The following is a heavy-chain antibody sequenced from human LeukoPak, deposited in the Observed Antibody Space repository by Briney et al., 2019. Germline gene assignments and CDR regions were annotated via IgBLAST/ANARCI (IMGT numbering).Heavy chain of an antibody. CDR2: ITSNGAYT. CDR3: ARVKMGATVSDYYYYYMDV. Sequence: GGSLRLSCAASEFTFSDYTIHWVRQAPGKRLQSVSAITSNGAYTHYADSVKGRFTISRDNSRNAVFLQMGGLRIEDMAVYYCARVKMGATVSDYYYYYMDVWGKGTTVIVSS. V-gene: IGHV3-64*02. J-gene: IGHJ6*03. CDR1: EFTFSDYT. D-gene: IGHD1-26*01.